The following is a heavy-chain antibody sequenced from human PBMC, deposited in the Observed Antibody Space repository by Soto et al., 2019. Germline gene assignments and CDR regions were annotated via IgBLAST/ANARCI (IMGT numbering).Heavy chain of an antibody. D-gene: IGHD4-17*01. Sequence: QDQLVQSGAEVKKPGSSVKVSCKASGGTFSSHTFSWVRQAPGQGLEWMGRIIPALGTATYAQKFQGRVTITADESSTTVYMELNSLRSEDTAVYYCARPDFGDYRYFDLWGRGTLVTVSS. V-gene: IGHV1-69*08. CDR2: IIPALGTA. J-gene: IGHJ2*01. CDR1: GGTFSSHT. CDR3: ARPDFGDYRYFDL.